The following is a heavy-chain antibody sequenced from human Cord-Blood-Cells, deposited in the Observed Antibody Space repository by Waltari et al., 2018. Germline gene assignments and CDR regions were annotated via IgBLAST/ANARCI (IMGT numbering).Heavy chain of an antibody. CDR3: ARGRCSGGSCYPYYYYYGMDV. CDR2: INHSGST. Sequence: QVQLQQWGAGLLKPSETLSLTCAVYGGSFSGYYWSWIRQPPGKGLEWIGEINHSGSTNYNPSLKSRVTISVDTSKNQFSLKLSSVTAADTAVYYCARGRCSGGSCYPYYYYYGMDVWGQGP. J-gene: IGHJ6*02. V-gene: IGHV4-34*01. D-gene: IGHD2-15*01. CDR1: GGSFSGYY.